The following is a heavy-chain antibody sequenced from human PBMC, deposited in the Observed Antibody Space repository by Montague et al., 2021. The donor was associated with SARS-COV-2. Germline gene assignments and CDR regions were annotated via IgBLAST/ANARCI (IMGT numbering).Heavy chain of an antibody. Sequence: SLRLSCAASGFTFSNYDMNWVRQAPGKGPEWISYISTSAYTTSYAGSVKGRFTISRDNGKNSVYLQMNSLRVEDTAVYYCTRDYRSIVGDGLDIWGQGTKVTVSS. J-gene: IGHJ3*02. CDR3: TRDYRSIVGDGLDI. CDR1: GFTFSNYD. CDR2: ISTSAYTT. V-gene: IGHV3-48*03. D-gene: IGHD3-16*02.